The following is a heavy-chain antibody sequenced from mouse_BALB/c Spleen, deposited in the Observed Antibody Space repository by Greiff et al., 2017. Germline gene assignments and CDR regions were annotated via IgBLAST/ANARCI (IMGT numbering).Heavy chain of an antibody. CDR2: ISYSGST. CDR1: GYSITSDYA. D-gene: IGHD2-3*01. J-gene: IGHJ1*01. CDR3: ARGGYYEGWYFDD. V-gene: IGHV3-2*02. Sequence: EVQLQQSGPGLVKPSQSLSLTCTVTGYSITSDYAWNWIRQFPGNKLEWMGYISYSGSTSYNPSLKSRISITRDTSKNQFFLQLNSVTTEDTATYYCARGGYYEGWYFDDWGAGTTVTVSS.